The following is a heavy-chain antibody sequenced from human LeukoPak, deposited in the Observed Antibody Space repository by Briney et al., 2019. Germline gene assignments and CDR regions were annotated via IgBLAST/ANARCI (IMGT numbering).Heavy chain of an antibody. CDR2: IKQDGSEK. J-gene: IGHJ4*02. D-gene: IGHD6-19*01. CDR3: TSSGWFDY. V-gene: IGHV3-7*03. Sequence: PGGSLRLSCAASGFTFSSYWMSWVRQAPGKGLEWVANIKQDGSEKYYVDSVKGRFTISRDNAKNSLYLQMNSLKTEDTAVYYCTSSGWFDYWGQGTLVTVSS. CDR1: GFTFSSYW.